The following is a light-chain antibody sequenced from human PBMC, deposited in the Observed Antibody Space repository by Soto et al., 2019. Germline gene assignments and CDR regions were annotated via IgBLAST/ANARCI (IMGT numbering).Light chain of an antibody. CDR1: QSIGNY. V-gene: IGKV1-12*01. Sequence: DIQTTQSPSSLSASVGDRVSITCRASQSIGNYLGWYQQKPGKAPKRLIYAASSLQSGVPSRFSGSGSGTDFTLTISSLQPEDFATYYCQQANSFPLTFGGGTKVDIK. J-gene: IGKJ4*01. CDR2: AAS. CDR3: QQANSFPLT.